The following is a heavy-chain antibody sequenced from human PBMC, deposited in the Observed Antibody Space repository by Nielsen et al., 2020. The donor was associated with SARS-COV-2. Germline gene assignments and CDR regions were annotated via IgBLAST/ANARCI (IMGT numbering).Heavy chain of an antibody. V-gene: IGHV3-33*01. CDR2: IWYDGSNK. CDR3: ARGYYDILYAFDI. D-gene: IGHD3-9*01. Sequence: GGSLRLSCAASGFTFSSYGMHRVRQAPGKGLEWVAVIWYDGSNKYYADSVKGRFTISRDNSKNTLYLQMNSLRAEDTAVYYCARGYYDILYAFDIWGQGTMVTVSS. CDR1: GFTFSSYG. J-gene: IGHJ3*02.